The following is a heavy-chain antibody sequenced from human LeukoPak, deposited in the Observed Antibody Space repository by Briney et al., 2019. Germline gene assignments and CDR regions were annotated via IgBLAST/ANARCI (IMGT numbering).Heavy chain of an antibody. Sequence: ASVKVSCKASGGTFSSYAISWVRQAPGQGLEWMGGIIPIFGTANYAQKFQGRVTITTDESTSTAYMELSSLRSEDTAVYYCARESRETSNFDYWGQGTLVTVSS. CDR3: ARESRETSNFDY. V-gene: IGHV1-69*05. CDR2: IIPIFGTA. CDR1: GGTFSSYA. J-gene: IGHJ4*02.